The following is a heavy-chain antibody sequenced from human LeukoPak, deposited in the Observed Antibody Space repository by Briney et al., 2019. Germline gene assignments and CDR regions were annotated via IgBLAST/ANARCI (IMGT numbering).Heavy chain of an antibody. J-gene: IGHJ6*03. Sequence: ASVKVSCKASGYTFTGYYMHWVRQAPGQGLEWMGWINPNSGGTNYAQKFQGRVTMTRDTSISTAYMELSRLRSDDTAVYYCARAIYYGSGTYYYYYYYMDAWGKGTTVTISS. CDR2: INPNSGGT. V-gene: IGHV1-2*02. CDR1: GYTFTGYY. D-gene: IGHD3-10*01. CDR3: ARAIYYGSGTYYYYYYYMDA.